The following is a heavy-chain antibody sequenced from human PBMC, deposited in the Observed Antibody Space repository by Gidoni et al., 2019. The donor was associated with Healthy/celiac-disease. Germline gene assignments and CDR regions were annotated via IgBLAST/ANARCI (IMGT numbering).Heavy chain of an antibody. CDR1: GFTFSNAW. J-gene: IGHJ4*02. V-gene: IGHV3-15*01. CDR3: TTVVGATDY. Sequence: EVQLVESGGGLVKPGGSLRLSCASSGFTFSNAWMSWVRQAPGKGLEWVGRIKSNTDGGTTDYAAPVKGRFTISRDDSKNTLYLQMNSLKTEDTAVYYCTTVVGATDYWGQGTLVTVSS. CDR2: IKSNTDGGTT. D-gene: IGHD1-26*01.